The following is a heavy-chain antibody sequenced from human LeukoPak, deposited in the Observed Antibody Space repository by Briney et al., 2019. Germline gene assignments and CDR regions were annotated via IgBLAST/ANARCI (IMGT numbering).Heavy chain of an antibody. CDR1: GSTFSSYG. V-gene: IGHV3-30*02. CDR3: AKDPWSPSSSSSVFNYYYYYMDV. Sequence: PGGSLRLSCAASGSTFSSYGMHWVRQAPGKGLEWVAFIRYDGSNKYYADSVKGRFTISRDNSKNTLYLQMNSLRAEDTAVYYCAKDPWSPSSSSSVFNYYYYYMDVWGKGTTVTVSS. J-gene: IGHJ6*03. D-gene: IGHD6-6*01. CDR2: IRYDGSNK.